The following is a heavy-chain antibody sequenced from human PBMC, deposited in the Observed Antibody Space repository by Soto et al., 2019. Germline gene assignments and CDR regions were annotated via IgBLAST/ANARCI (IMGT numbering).Heavy chain of an antibody. V-gene: IGHV4-34*01. D-gene: IGHD3-3*01. CDR3: ARGRARITIFGVVTEYGMDV. J-gene: IGHJ6*01. CDR2: INHSGST. Sequence: PSETMSLTCAVDGGSFSCYYWSWIRKNPGKGLEWIGEINHSGSTNYNPSLKSRVTISVDTSKNQFSLKLSSVTAADTAVYYCARGRARITIFGVVTEYGMDVWGQGTTVTVSS. CDR1: GGSFSCYY.